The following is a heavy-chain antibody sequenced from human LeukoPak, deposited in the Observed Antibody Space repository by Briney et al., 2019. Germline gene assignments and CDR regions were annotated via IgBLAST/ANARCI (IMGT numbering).Heavy chain of an antibody. CDR2: IYYSGST. D-gene: IGHD3-22*01. J-gene: IGHJ4*02. CDR1: GGSISSSSYY. Sequence: PSETLSLTCTVSGGSISSSSYYWGWIRQPPGKGLEWIGSIYYSGSTYYNPFLKSRVTISVDTSKNQFSLKLSSVTAADTAVYYCARQGYYDSHFDYWGQGTLVTVSS. V-gene: IGHV4-39*01. CDR3: ARQGYYDSHFDY.